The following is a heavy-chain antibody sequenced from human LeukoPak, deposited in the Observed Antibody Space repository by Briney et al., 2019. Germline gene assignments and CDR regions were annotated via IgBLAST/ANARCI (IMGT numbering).Heavy chain of an antibody. Sequence: PGGSLRLSCADAGTPLRGYAMSWVRQAPGKGLEWVSAMSGSGDSTLYADSVRGRFTISRDDSKNTLYLQMNNLRVEDTAVYYCAKDNYTDSYYPFDYWGQGTLVTVSS. CDR3: AKDNYTDSYYPFDY. CDR1: GTPLRGYA. D-gene: IGHD1-26*01. J-gene: IGHJ4*02. V-gene: IGHV3-23*01. CDR2: MSGSGDST.